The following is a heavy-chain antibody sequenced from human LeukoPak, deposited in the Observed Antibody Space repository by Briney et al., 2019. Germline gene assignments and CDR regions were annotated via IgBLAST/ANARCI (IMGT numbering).Heavy chain of an antibody. CDR3: ARRAYYDSSGYHPTSGYFDL. V-gene: IGHV4-4*08. Sequence: SETLSLTCTVSRGSMFNYYWHWIRQPPAKGLAWMGYIYVNGITNYSPPLRSRGTISIATSKNQFSLRLTSVTAADTAMYYCARRAYYDSSGYHPTSGYFDLWGRGTLVSVSS. J-gene: IGHJ2*01. D-gene: IGHD3-22*01. CDR1: RGSMFNYY. CDR2: IYVNGIT.